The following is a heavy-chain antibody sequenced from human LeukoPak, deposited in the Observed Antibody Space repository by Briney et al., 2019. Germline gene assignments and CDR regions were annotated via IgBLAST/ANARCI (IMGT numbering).Heavy chain of an antibody. CDR1: GYTFTGYY. CDR2: INPNSGGT. D-gene: IGHD3-10*01. J-gene: IGHJ4*02. Sequence: ASVKVSCKASGYTFTGYYMHWVRQAPGQGLEWMGWINPNSGGTNYAQKFQGRVTMTRDTSISTAYMELSRLRSDDTAVYYCTRDPTVVRGEFDYWGQGTLVTVSS. CDR3: TRDPTVVRGEFDY. V-gene: IGHV1-2*02.